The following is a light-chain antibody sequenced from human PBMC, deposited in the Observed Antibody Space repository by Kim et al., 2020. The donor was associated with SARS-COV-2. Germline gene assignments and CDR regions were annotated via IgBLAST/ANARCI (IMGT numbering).Light chain of an antibody. J-gene: IGKJ1*01. Sequence: LSPGERATLSCRARQTTSSSYLAWYQQKPGQAPRLLIYGASSRATGIPDRFSGSGSGTDFTLTISRLEPEDFAVYYCHQYGSSRWTFGQGTKV. CDR2: GAS. V-gene: IGKV3-20*01. CDR1: QTTSSSY. CDR3: HQYGSSRWT.